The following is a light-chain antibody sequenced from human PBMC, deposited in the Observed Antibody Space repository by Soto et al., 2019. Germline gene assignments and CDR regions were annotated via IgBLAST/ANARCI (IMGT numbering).Light chain of an antibody. Sequence: EIGKAHCSATLPVYHGDRATLSCRAGQPLNNNVAWYQHKPGQAPRLLIYGASTRATGISARFSGSGSGTEFTLTISSLQSEDFAVYYCQHSEKSLPSIPFGQGTRLEI. CDR1: QPLNNN. CDR3: QHSEKSLPSIP. V-gene: IGKV3-15*01. J-gene: IGKJ5*01. CDR2: GAS.